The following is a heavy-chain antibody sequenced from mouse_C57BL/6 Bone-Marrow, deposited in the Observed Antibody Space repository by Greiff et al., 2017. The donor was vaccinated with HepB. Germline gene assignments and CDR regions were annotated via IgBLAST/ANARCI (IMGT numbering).Heavy chain of an antibody. CDR3: ARHGNWDGVAD. D-gene: IGHD4-1*01. V-gene: IGHV5-2*01. CDR1: EYDFPSHD. J-gene: IGHJ3*01. Sequence: EVQLVESGGGLVQPGASLKLSCESNEYDFPSHDMSWVRETPEKRLELVAAINSDGGSTYYPDTMERRFIISRDNTKKTLYLQMSSLRSEDTALYYGARHGNWDGVADWGQGTLVTVSA. CDR2: INSDGGST.